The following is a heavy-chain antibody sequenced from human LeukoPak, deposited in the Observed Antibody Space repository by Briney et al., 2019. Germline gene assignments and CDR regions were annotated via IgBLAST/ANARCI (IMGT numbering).Heavy chain of an antibody. J-gene: IGHJ6*03. CDR1: GITLSSYA. CDR3: AKSPGVRSYMDV. D-gene: IGHD7-27*01. CDR2: IRYDGSNK. Sequence: GGCLRLSCAASGITLSSYAMHWVRQALGKGLEWVAFIRYDGSNKYYAESVQGRFTISRDNSKNTLYLQMNSLRAEDTAVYYCAKSPGVRSYMDVWGKGTTVTISS. V-gene: IGHV3-30*02.